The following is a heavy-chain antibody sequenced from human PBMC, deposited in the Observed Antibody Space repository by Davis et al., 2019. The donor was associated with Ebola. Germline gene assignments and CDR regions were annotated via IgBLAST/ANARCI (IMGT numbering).Heavy chain of an antibody. V-gene: IGHV3-30*02. J-gene: IGHJ4*02. CDR2: ISYDGRNK. Sequence: GESLKISCAASGFTFSSYGMHWVRQAPGQLLAWVAFISYDGRNKYYADSVKGRFTFSRDNSKKTLYLQMDTLRVEDTALYYCTKGQGYFLDYWGQGTLVTVSS. CDR3: TKGQGYFLDY. D-gene: IGHD6-13*01. CDR1: GFTFSSYG.